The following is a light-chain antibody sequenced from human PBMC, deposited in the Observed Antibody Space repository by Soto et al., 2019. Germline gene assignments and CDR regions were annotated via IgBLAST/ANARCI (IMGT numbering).Light chain of an antibody. CDR3: SSYTSSGNYV. V-gene: IGLV2-14*03. Sequence: QSALTQPASVSGSPGQSITISCTGTSSDVGGFNSVSWYQLRPGTAPKLILYDVVDRPSGVSYRFSGSKSGNTASLTISWLQAADEADYYCSSYTSSGNYVFGTGTKVTVL. CDR2: DVV. CDR1: SSDVGGFNS. J-gene: IGLJ1*01.